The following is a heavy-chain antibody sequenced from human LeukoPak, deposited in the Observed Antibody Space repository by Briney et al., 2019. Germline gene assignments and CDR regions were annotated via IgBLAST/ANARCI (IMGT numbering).Heavy chain of an antibody. CDR3: ARVHHDYGDYGVFDY. J-gene: IGHJ4*02. V-gene: IGHV4-59*01. D-gene: IGHD4-17*01. CDR1: GGSISSYY. CDR2: IYYSGST. Sequence: SETLSLTCTVSGGSISSYYWSWIRQPPGKGLEWIGYIYYSGSTNYNPSLKSRVTISVDTSKNQFSLKLSSVTAADTAVYYCARVHHDYGDYGVFDYWGQGTLVTVSS.